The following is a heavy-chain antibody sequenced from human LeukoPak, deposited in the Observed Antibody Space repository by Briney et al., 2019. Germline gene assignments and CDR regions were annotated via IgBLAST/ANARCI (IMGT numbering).Heavy chain of an antibody. V-gene: IGHV4-30-4*08. CDR3: ARGPITMIAGPTYYFDY. J-gene: IGHJ4*02. Sequence: SETLSLTCTVSGGSISSGDYYWSWIRQPPGKGLEWIGYVYYSGSTYYNPSLKSRVTISVDTSKNQFSLKLSSVTAADTAVYYCARGPITMIAGPTYYFDYWGQGTLVTVSS. D-gene: IGHD3-22*01. CDR1: GGSISSGDYY. CDR2: VYYSGST.